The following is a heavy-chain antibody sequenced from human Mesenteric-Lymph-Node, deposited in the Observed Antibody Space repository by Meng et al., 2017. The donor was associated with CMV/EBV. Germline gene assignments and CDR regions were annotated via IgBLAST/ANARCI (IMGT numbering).Heavy chain of an antibody. D-gene: IGHD6-13*01. J-gene: IGHJ6*02. CDR2: IYPGDSDT. Sequence: GESLKISCKGSGYSFTYYWIGWVRQMPGKGLEWMGIIYPGDSDTRYSPSFQGQVTISADKSISTAYLQWSSLKASDTAMYYCARHIAAAGEGNYYGMDVWGQGTTVTVSS. CDR1: GYSFTYYW. CDR3: ARHIAAAGEGNYYGMDV. V-gene: IGHV5-51*01.